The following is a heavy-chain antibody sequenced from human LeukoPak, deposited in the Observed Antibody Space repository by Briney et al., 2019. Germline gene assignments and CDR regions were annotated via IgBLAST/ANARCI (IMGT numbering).Heavy chain of an antibody. J-gene: IGHJ4*02. CDR3: ARDSPYCSGGSCYSVFDY. CDR2: IYYSGST. Sequence: PSETLSLTCTVSGGSISSYYWSWIRQPPGKGLEWIGYIYYSGSTNYNPSLKSRVTISVDTSKNQFSPKLSSVTAADTAVYYCARDSPYCSGGSCYSVFDYWGQGTLVTVSS. V-gene: IGHV4-59*01. D-gene: IGHD2-15*01. CDR1: GGSISSYY.